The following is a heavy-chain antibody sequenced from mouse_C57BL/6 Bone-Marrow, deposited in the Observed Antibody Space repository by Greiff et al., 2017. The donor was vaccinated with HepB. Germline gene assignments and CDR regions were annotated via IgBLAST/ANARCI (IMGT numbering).Heavy chain of an antibody. Sequence: QVQLKESGAELARPGASVKLSCKASGYTFTSYGISWVKQSTGQGLEWIGEIYPRSGNTYYNEKFKGKATLTADKSSSTAYMELRSLTSEDSAVYFCAREIPYYYGRSYENYWGQGTTLTVSS. CDR2: IYPRSGNT. D-gene: IGHD1-1*01. J-gene: IGHJ2*01. CDR3: AREIPYYYGRSYENY. V-gene: IGHV1-81*01. CDR1: GYTFTSYG.